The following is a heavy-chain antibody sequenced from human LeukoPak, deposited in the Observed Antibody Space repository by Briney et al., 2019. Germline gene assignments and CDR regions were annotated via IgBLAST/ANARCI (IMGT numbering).Heavy chain of an antibody. D-gene: IGHD6-6*01. CDR1: GFTFSSYA. Sequence: PGGSLRLSCAASGFTFSSYAMSWVRQAPGKGLEWVSAISGSGGSTYYADSVKGRFTISRDNSKNTLYLQMNSLRAEDTAVYYCAKTQGPSKAARHQTRTDYWGQGTLVTVSS. CDR3: AKTQGPSKAARHQTRTDY. J-gene: IGHJ4*02. CDR2: ISGSGGST. V-gene: IGHV3-23*01.